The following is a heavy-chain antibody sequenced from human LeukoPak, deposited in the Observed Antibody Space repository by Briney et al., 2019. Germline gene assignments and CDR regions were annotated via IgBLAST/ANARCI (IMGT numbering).Heavy chain of an antibody. J-gene: IGHJ6*02. CDR2: IYYSGST. V-gene: IGHV4-59*01. CDR1: GGSISSYY. D-gene: IGHD3-9*01. Sequence: PSETLSLTCTVSGGSISSYYWIWIRQPPGKGLEWIGYIYYSGSTNYNPSLKSRVTISVDTSKNQFSLKLSSVTAADTAVYYCARDPHPPHFDWSFQYYYYGMDVWGQGTTVTVSS. CDR3: ARDPHPPHFDWSFQYYYYGMDV.